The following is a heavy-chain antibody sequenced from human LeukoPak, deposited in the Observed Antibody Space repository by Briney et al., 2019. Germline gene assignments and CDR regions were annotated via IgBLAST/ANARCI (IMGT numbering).Heavy chain of an antibody. D-gene: IGHD6-13*01. Sequence: GSLRLSCAASGFTFSSYAMSWIRQPPGKGLEWIGETNHSGSTNYNPSLKSRVTISVDTSKNQFSLKLSSVTAADTAVYYCARPPVAYSSSWYRYYFDYWGQGTLVTVSS. CDR1: GFTFSSYA. J-gene: IGHJ4*02. V-gene: IGHV4-34*01. CDR2: TNHSGST. CDR3: ARPPVAYSSSWYRYYFDY.